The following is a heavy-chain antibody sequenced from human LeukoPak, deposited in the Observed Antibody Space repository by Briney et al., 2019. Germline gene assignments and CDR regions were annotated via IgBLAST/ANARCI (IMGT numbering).Heavy chain of an antibody. CDR3: ARDGMIVVVMDY. J-gene: IGHJ4*02. Sequence: PGGSLRLSCTSSGFTFYNYWMHWVRQAPGKGLVWVARVNRYGSEAVYADSLKDRFTISRDNAKNSLYLQMNSLRAEDTAVYYCARDGMIVVVMDYWGQGTLVTVSS. V-gene: IGHV3-74*01. D-gene: IGHD3-22*01. CDR2: VNRYGSEA. CDR1: GFTFYNYW.